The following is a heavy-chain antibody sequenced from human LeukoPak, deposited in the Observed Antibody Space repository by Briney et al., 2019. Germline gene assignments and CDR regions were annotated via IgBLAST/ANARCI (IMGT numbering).Heavy chain of an antibody. CDR1: GFTFSNAW. Sequence: PGGSLRLSCAASGFTFSNAWMSWVRQAPGKGLEWVGRIESKTDGGTTDYAAPVKGRFTISRDDSKNTLYLQMNSLKTEDTAVYYCTTDWDSSSWYEGFTYWGQGTLVTVSS. V-gene: IGHV3-15*04. D-gene: IGHD6-13*01. CDR3: TTDWDSSSWYEGFTY. CDR2: IESKTDGGTT. J-gene: IGHJ4*02.